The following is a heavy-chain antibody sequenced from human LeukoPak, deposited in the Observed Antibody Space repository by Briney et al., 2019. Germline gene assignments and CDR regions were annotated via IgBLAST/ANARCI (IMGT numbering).Heavy chain of an antibody. CDR3: ARGGGPRYCSSTSCRRNYFDY. D-gene: IGHD2-2*01. CDR1: GGSFSGYY. CDR2: INHSGST. J-gene: IGHJ4*02. V-gene: IGHV4-34*01. Sequence: PSETLSLTCAVYGGSFSGYYWSWIRQPPGKGLEWIGEINHSGSTNYNPSLKSRVTISVDTSKNQFCLKLSSVTAADTAVYYCARGGGPRYCSSTSCRRNYFDYWGQGTLVTVSS.